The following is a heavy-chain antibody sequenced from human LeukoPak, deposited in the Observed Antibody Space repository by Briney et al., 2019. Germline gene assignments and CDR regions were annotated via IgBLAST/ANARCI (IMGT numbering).Heavy chain of an antibody. D-gene: IGHD2-2*01. CDR1: GYTFTGYY. V-gene: IGHV1-2*02. CDR2: INPNSGRT. CDR3: ARDVIVVVPAASQLGY. J-gene: IGHJ4*02. Sequence: ASVKVSCKASGYTFTGYYMHWVRQAPGQGLEWRGWINPNSGRTNYAQKFQGRVTMTRDTSISTAYMELSRLRSDDTAVYYCARDVIVVVPAASQLGYWGQGTLVTVSS.